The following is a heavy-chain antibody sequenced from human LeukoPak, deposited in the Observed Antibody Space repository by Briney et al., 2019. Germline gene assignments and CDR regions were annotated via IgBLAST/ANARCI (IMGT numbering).Heavy chain of an antibody. J-gene: IGHJ4*02. V-gene: IGHV3-48*01. CDR1: GFQFSTYS. Sequence: GPCLRPSFEVFGFQFSTYSMDSVRHAPGERLGRVSFITSSGTTHYADSVNGPFTMSRDNAKNSVYLQMNRLSVEDTAVYYCVRDPYKDSNNYPGYWGQGTLVTVSS. D-gene: IGHD3-22*01. CDR2: ITSSGTT. CDR3: VRDPYKDSNNYPGY.